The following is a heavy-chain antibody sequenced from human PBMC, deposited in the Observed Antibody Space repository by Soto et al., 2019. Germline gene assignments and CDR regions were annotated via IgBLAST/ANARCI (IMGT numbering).Heavy chain of an antibody. J-gene: IGHJ4*02. V-gene: IGHV4-4*02. D-gene: IGHD3-10*01. CDR1: GASIITDNW. Sequence: QVQLQDSGPGLVKPSGTLSLTCARSGASIITDNWWSWVRQPPGKEMEWIGEIYHSGNTNFNPSVKSRVTIPVDTSKNQFSLTVSSVTAADTAIYYCARASASSKLRGVVINWGQGTLVTVSS. CDR2: IYHSGNT. CDR3: ARASASSKLRGVVIN.